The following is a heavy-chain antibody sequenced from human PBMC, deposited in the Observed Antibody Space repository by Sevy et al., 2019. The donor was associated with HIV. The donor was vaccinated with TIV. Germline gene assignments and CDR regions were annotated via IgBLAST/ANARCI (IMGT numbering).Heavy chain of an antibody. J-gene: IGHJ4*02. Sequence: GGSLRLSCAASGFTFSNAWMSWVRQAPGKGLEWVGRIKSKTDGGTTDYAGPVKGRFTISRADSNNTRYLQMNSLKTDDTAVYYCTTAIYYDFWSGYYKQLFDYWGQGTLVTVSS. D-gene: IGHD3-3*01. CDR1: GFTFSNAW. CDR3: TTAIYYDFWSGYYKQLFDY. V-gene: IGHV3-15*01. CDR2: IKSKTDGGTT.